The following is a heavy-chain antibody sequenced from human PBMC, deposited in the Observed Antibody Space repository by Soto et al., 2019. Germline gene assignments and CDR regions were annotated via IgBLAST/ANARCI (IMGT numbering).Heavy chain of an antibody. CDR1: GYTFTGYY. D-gene: IGHD2-8*01. CDR3: ARGLLLYPYVMDV. J-gene: IGHJ6*03. Sequence: ASVKVSCKASGYTFTGYYMHWVRQAPGQGLEWMGWINPNSGGTNYAQKCQGWVTMTRDTSISTAYMELSRLRSDDTAVYYCARGLLLYPYVMDVWGKGTTVTVSS. CDR2: INPNSGGT. V-gene: IGHV1-2*04.